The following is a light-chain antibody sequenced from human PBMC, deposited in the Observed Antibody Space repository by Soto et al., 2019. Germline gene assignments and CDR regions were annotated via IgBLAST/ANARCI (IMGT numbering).Light chain of an antibody. V-gene: IGLV1-44*01. J-gene: IGLJ3*02. CDR1: SSNIGSNA. Sequence: QSVLTQPPSASGTPGQRVTISCSGRSSNIGSNAVNWYQQLPGTAPKLLIYTFAQRPSGVPDRFSGSKSGTSASLAISGLQSEDEADYYCASWDVSLNAWVFGGGTQLTVL. CDR2: TFA. CDR3: ASWDVSLNAWV.